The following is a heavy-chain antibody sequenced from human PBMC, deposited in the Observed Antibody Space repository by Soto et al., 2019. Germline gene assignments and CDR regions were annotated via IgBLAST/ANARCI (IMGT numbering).Heavy chain of an antibody. V-gene: IGHV1-2*04. CDR3: AREGYRPYYYYYYGMDV. Sequence: GASVKVSCMASGYTFTGYYMHLVRQAPGQGLEWMGWINPNSGGTNYAQKFQGWVTMTRDTSISAAYMELSRLRSDDTAVYYCAREGYRPYYYYYYGMDVWGQGTTVTVSS. J-gene: IGHJ6*02. D-gene: IGHD5-18*01. CDR1: GYTFTGYY. CDR2: INPNSGGT.